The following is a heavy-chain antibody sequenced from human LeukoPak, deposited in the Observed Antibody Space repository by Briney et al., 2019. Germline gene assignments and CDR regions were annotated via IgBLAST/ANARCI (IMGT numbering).Heavy chain of an antibody. CDR3: ARWSDPSGDYRQAFDI. J-gene: IGHJ3*02. Sequence: ASVKVSGKASGYTFTGYYMHWVRQAPGQGLEWMGWINPASGDTNYAPRFRGRVTMTRDTSISAVYMELSSLRSDDTAKYYCARWSDPSGDYRQAFDIWGQGTMVTVS. CDR2: INPASGDT. V-gene: IGHV1-2*02. D-gene: IGHD2-21*01. CDR1: GYTFTGYY.